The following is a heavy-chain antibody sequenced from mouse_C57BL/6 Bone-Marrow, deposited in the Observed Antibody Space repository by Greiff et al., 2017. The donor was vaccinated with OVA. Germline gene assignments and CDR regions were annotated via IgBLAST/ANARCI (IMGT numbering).Heavy chain of an antibody. Sequence: QVQLQQPGAELVKPGASVKLSCKASGYTFTSYWMHWVKQRPGRGLEWIGRIDPNSGGTKYNEKFKSKATLTVDKPSSTAYMQLSSLTSEDTAVYYCARHGWLRAPYWYFDVWGTGTTVTVSS. CDR1: GYTFTSYW. CDR2: IDPNSGGT. V-gene: IGHV1-72*01. D-gene: IGHD2-2*01. CDR3: ARHGWLRAPYWYFDV. J-gene: IGHJ1*03.